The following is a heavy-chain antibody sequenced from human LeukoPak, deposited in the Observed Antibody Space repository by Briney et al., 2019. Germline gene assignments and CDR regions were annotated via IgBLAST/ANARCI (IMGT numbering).Heavy chain of an antibody. D-gene: IGHD3-22*01. CDR2: ISGSGGST. CDR1: GFTFSSYG. CDR3: AKPDRYDSSGSTLDY. V-gene: IGHV3-23*01. Sequence: GGSLSLSCAASGFTFSSYGMSWVRQAPGKGLEWVSAISGSGGSTYYADSVKGRFTISRDNSKNTLYLQMSSLRGEVTAVYYCAKPDRYDSSGSTLDYWGQGTLVTVSS. J-gene: IGHJ4*02.